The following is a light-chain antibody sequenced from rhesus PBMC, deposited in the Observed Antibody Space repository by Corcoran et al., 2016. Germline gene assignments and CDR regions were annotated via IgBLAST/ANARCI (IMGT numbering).Light chain of an antibody. CDR3: QQHNSYPGT. V-gene: IGKV1S16*01. CDR2: YAS. Sequence: DIQMTQSPSSLSASVGDTVTITCRASQGINNYLAWYQQRTEKAPKPQIDYASSLESGVPSRFSGSGAVTDFTLTISSLQPEDVASYYCQQHNSYPGTFGGGTKVEIK. CDR1: QGINNY. J-gene: IGKJ4*01.